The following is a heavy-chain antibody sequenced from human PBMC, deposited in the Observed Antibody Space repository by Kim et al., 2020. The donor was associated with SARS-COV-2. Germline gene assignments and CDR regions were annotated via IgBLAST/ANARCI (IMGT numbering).Heavy chain of an antibody. D-gene: IGHD3-3*01. CDR1: GFTFSSYG. V-gene: IGHV3-33*01. CDR3: ARGYYDFWSGITYYYYGMDV. CDR2: IWYDGSNK. Sequence: GGSLRLSCAASGFTFSSYGMHWVRQAPGKGLEWVAVIWYDGSNKYYADSVKGRFTISRDNSKNTLYLQMNSLRAEDTAVYYCARGYYDFWSGITYYYYGMDVWGQGTTVTVSS. J-gene: IGHJ6*02.